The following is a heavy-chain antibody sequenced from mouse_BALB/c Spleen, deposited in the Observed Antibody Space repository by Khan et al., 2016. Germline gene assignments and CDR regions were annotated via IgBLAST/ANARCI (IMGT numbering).Heavy chain of an antibody. J-gene: IGHJ3*01. Sequence: EVKLEESGGGLVQPGGSMKLSCVASGFTFSSGWMSWVRQSPEKGLEWVAEIRLKSDNYVTHYAESVNGKFTISRDDSKRLLYLQMNSLRAEDTGIYYCTKDSWGAYWDQGTLITVSA. CDR2: IRLKSDNYVT. V-gene: IGHV6-6*02. CDR1: GFTFSSGW. CDR3: TKDSWGAY.